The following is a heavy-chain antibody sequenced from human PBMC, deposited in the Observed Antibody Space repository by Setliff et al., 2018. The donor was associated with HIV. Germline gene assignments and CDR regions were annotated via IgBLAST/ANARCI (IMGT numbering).Heavy chain of an antibody. V-gene: IGHV1-69*13. CDR2: IIPIFGTA. CDR3: ARAGASSGWYGWYFDY. Sequence: ASVKVSCKASGYTFTSYGISWVRQAPGQGLEWMGGIIPIFGTANYAQKFQGRVTITADESTSTAYMELSSLRSEDTAVYYCARAGASSGWYGWYFDYWGQGTLVTVSS. J-gene: IGHJ4*02. D-gene: IGHD6-19*01. CDR1: GYTFTSYG.